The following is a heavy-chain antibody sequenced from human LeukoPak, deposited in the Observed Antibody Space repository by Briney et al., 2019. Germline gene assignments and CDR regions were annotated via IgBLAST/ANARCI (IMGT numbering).Heavy chain of an antibody. CDR1: GGTFSSYA. D-gene: IGHD1-26*01. Sequence: ASVKVSCKASGGTFSSYAMSWVRQAPGKGLEWVSAISGSGGSTYYADSVKGRFTISRDNSKNTLYLQMNSLRAEDTAVYYCAKAAHSGSYSSFDYWGQGTLVTVSS. CDR2: ISGSGGST. CDR3: AKAAHSGSYSSFDY. J-gene: IGHJ4*02. V-gene: IGHV3-23*01.